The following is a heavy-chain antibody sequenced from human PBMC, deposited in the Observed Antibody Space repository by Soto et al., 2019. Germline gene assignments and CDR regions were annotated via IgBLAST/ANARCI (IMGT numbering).Heavy chain of an antibody. Sequence: PSETLSLTCTVSGVSIGSGAYYWSWIRQHPGKGLEWIGYIYYSGSTFHNPSLKSRVTISLDTSKNQFSLRLSSVTAADTAVYYCASQGTMIVNWGQGTLVTVS. J-gene: IGHJ4*02. CDR1: GVSIGSGAYY. V-gene: IGHV4-31*03. D-gene: IGHD3-22*01. CDR2: IYYSGST. CDR3: ASQGTMIVN.